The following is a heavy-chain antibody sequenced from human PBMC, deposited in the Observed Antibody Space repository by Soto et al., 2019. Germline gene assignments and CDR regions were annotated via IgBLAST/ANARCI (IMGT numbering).Heavy chain of an antibody. V-gene: IGHV5-51*01. D-gene: IGHD6-19*01. CDR3: ARRIAVAGHYYYYGMDV. J-gene: IGHJ6*02. Sequence: GESLKISCXGSGYSFTSYWIGWVRQMPGKGLEWMGIIYPGDSDTRYSPSFQGQVTISADKSISTAYLQWSSLKASDTAMYYCARRIAVAGHYYYYGMDVWGQGTTVTVSS. CDR1: GYSFTSYW. CDR2: IYPGDSDT.